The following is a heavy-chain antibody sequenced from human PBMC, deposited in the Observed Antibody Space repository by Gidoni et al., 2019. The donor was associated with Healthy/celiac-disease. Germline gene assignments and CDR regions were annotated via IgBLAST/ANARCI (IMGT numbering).Heavy chain of an antibody. V-gene: IGHV4-34*01. CDR2: INHSGST. CDR1: GGSFSGYY. D-gene: IGHD4-17*01. CDR3: ARARGRLRWPFDY. J-gene: IGHJ4*02. Sequence: QVQLQQWGAGLLKPSETLSLTCAVHGGSFSGYYWSWIRQPPGKGLGWVGEINHSGSTNYNPSLKSRVTISVDTSKNQFSLKLSSVTAADTAVYYCARARGRLRWPFDYWGQGTLVTVSS.